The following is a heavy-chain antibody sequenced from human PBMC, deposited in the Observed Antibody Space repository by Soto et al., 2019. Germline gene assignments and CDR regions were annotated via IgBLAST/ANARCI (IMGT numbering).Heavy chain of an antibody. J-gene: IGHJ6*02. CDR2: ISGSGSGDNT. CDR3: AKNLGPSGYHSMDV. V-gene: IGHV3-23*01. Sequence: GGSLRLSCAASGFIFNNYAMSWVRQAPGKGLEWVSVISGSGSGDNTYYADSVKGRFTISRDNSKNTLYLQMNSLRAEDTAVYYCAKNLGPSGYHSMDVWGQGSTVTVSS. D-gene: IGHD3-10*01. CDR1: GFIFNNYA.